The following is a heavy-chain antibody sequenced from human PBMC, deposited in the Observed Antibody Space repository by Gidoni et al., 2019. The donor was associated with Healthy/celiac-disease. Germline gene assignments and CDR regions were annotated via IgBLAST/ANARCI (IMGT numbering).Heavy chain of an antibody. Sequence: QVQLQESGPGLVKPSQTLSLTCTVSGGSISSGRYYWSWIRQPAGKGLEWIGRIYTSGSTNYNPSLKSRVTISVDTSKNQFSLKLSSVTAADTAVYYCARAGTYYYDSSGYSYFDYWGQGTLVTVSS. J-gene: IGHJ4*02. CDR3: ARAGTYYYDSSGYSYFDY. CDR1: GGSISSGRYY. D-gene: IGHD3-22*01. CDR2: IYTSGST. V-gene: IGHV4-61*02.